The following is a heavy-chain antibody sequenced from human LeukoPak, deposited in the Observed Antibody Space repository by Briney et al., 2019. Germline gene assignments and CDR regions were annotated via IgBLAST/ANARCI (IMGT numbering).Heavy chain of an antibody. CDR2: INHSGST. CDR3: ARNYYGSGSFDH. D-gene: IGHD3-10*01. J-gene: IGHJ4*02. CDR1: GGSISSHY. Sequence: SETLSLTCTVSGGSISSHYWSWIRQPPGKGLEWIGEINHSGSTNYNPSLKSRVTISIDTSKNQFSLRLSSVTAADTAVYYCARNYYGSGSFDHWGQGTLVTVSS. V-gene: IGHV4-34*01.